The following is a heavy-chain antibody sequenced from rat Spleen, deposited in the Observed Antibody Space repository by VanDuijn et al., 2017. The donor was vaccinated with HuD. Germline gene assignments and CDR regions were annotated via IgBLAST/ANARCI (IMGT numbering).Heavy chain of an antibody. J-gene: IGHJ2*01. Sequence: VQLVESGGGLVQPGRSLKVSCAASGFTFKNYGMAWVRQPPGKGLEWIGAIWSGGSTDYSSALKSRLSISRDTSKSQVLLKMNSLQTEDTAMYFCARSAKYYYDGSYYYVHFDYWGQGVMVSVSS. CDR1: GFTFKNYG. CDR3: ARSAKYYYDGSYYYVHFDY. CDR2: IWSGGST. D-gene: IGHD1-12*02. V-gene: IGHV2-16*01.